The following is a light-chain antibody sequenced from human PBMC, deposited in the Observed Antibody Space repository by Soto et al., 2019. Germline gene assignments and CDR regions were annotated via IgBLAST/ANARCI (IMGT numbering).Light chain of an antibody. V-gene: IGKV3-15*01. CDR3: QQYNNWPLT. J-gene: IGKJ4*01. CDR1: QSVSTI. CDR2: GAS. Sequence: EIVMTQSPVTLSVSPGERATLSCRASQSVSTILAWYQQKPGKAPRLLIYGASTRATDIPARFSGSGSGTEFTLTISSLQSEDFAVYYCQQYNNWPLTFGGGTKVDIK.